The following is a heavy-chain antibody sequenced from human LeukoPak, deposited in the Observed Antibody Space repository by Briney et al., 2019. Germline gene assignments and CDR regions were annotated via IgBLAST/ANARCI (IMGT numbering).Heavy chain of an antibody. Sequence: GGSLRLSCAASGFTFSTYGMNWVRQAPGKGLEWVSGISPSGDITYYADSVMGRFSISRDNPKSTVSLQMSSLRAEDTALYYCVRDLHWGGFDVWGQGTKVTVSS. V-gene: IGHV3-23*01. D-gene: IGHD7-27*01. CDR1: GFTFSTYG. CDR3: VRDLHWGGFDV. CDR2: ISPSGDIT. J-gene: IGHJ3*01.